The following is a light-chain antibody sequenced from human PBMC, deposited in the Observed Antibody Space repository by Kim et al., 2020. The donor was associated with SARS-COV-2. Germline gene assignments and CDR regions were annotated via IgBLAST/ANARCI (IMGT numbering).Light chain of an antibody. CDR3: NSRDSSGNHLV. V-gene: IGLV3-19*01. CDR2: GRN. Sequence: SSELTQDPAVSVALGRTVRITCQGDSLRNYYASWYQQKPRQAPVVVIYGRNDRPSGIPDRFSGFNSGNTASLTITGAQAEDEANYYCNSRDSSGNHLVFGGGTQLTVL. CDR1: SLRNYY. J-gene: IGLJ3*02.